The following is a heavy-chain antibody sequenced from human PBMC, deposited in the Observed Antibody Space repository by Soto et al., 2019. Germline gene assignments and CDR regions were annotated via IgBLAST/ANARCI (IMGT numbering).Heavy chain of an antibody. V-gene: IGHV5-51*01. D-gene: IGHD2-15*01. J-gene: IGHJ6*02. CDR3: ASSVVVAANHYYYYGMDV. CDR2: IYPGDSDT. Sequence: PAESLKIACNGSGYSFTSYWIGWGRQMPWKGLEWMGIIYPGDSDTRYSPSFQGQVTISADKSISTAYLQWSSLKASDTAMYYCASSVVVAANHYYYYGMDVWGQGTTVTVSS. CDR1: GYSFTSYW.